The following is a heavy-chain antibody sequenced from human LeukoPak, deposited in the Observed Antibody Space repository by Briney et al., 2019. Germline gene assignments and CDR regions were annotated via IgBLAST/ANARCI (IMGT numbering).Heavy chain of an antibody. D-gene: IGHD6-6*01. V-gene: IGHV1-24*01. CDR1: GYTLTELS. J-gene: IGHJ6*03. Sequence: ASVKVSCKVSGYTLTELSMHWVRQAPGKGLEWMGGFDPEDGETIYAQKFQGRVTMTEGTSTDTAYMELSSLRSEDTAVYYCATSSSSIYYYMDVWGKGTTVTVSS. CDR2: FDPEDGET. CDR3: ATSSSSIYYYMDV.